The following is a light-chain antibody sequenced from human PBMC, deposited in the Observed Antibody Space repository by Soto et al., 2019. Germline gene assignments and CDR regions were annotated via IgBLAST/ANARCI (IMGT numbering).Light chain of an antibody. Sequence: DIQMTHPPSPPSASLADRITITFRASQTISSYLNWYQQKPGKAPKLLIYKASTLKSGVPSRFSGSGSGTEFTLTISSLQPDDFATYYCQHYNSYSEAFGQGTKVDIK. CDR3: QHYNSYSEA. CDR1: QTISSY. V-gene: IGKV1-5*03. CDR2: KAS. J-gene: IGKJ1*01.